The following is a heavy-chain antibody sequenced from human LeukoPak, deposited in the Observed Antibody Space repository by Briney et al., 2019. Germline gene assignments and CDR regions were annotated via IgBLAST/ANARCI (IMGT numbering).Heavy chain of an antibody. CDR2: ISSSSSYI. J-gene: IGHJ4*02. D-gene: IGHD3-16*02. V-gene: IGHV3-21*01. Sequence: GGSLRLSCAASGFTFSSYSMKWVRQAPGKGLEWVSSISSSSSYIYYADSVKGRFTISRDNAKKSLYLQMNSLRAEDTAVYYCARWYDYVWGSYRYRVFDYWGQGTLVTVSS. CDR3: ARWYDYVWGSYRYRVFDY. CDR1: GFTFSSYS.